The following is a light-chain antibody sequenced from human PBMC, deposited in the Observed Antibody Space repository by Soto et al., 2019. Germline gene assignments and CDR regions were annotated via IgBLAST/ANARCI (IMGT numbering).Light chain of an antibody. CDR3: TSYAGSYADVV. CDR1: SSDFGGTNY. CDR2: EVT. J-gene: IGLJ2*01. V-gene: IGLV2-8*01. Sequence: QSVLTQPPSASGSPGQSVTISCTGASSDFGGTNYVSWYQQHPGKAPKLMIFEVTKRPSGVPDRFSGSKSGNTASLTVSGLQAEDEADYYCTSYAGSYADVVFGGGTKPTVL.